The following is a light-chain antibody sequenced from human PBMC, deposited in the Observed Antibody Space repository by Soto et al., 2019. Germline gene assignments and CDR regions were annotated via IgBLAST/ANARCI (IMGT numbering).Light chain of an antibody. CDR2: EVS. J-gene: IGLJ1*01. Sequence: QSALTQPASVSGSPGQSITISCTGTSSDVGGYNYVSWYQQHPGKAPKLMIYEVSNRPSGVSNRFSGSMSGNTASLTISGLQAEDEADYYCSSYTSSSTPGFGTGTKLTVL. CDR1: SSDVGGYNY. CDR3: SSYTSSSTPG. V-gene: IGLV2-14*01.